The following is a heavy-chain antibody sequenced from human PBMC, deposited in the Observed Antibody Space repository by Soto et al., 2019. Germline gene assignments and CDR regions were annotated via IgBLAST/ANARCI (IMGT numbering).Heavy chain of an antibody. J-gene: IGHJ4*02. CDR2: FDPEDGET. Sequence: ASVKVSCKVSGYTLTELSMHWVRQAPGKGLEWMGCFDPEDGETIYAQKFQGRVTMTRNTSISTAYMELSSLRSEDTAVYYCARADGYGDYLTEGWGQGTLVTVPQ. D-gene: IGHD4-17*01. CDR3: ARADGYGDYLTEG. CDR1: GYTLTELS. V-gene: IGHV1-24*01.